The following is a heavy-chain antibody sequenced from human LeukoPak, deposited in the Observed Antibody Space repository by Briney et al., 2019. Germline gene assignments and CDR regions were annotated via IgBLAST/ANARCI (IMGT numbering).Heavy chain of an antibody. CDR1: GGSISPYY. D-gene: IGHD3-3*01. J-gene: IGHJ4*02. CDR3: ARVGMEWLSDTDY. CDR2: IYYSGST. Sequence: WETLSLTCTVSGGSISPYYWSWIRQPPGKGLERIGYIYYSGSTNYNPSLKSRVTISVDTSKNQFSLKLSSVTAADTAVYYCARVGMEWLSDTDYWGREPWSPSPQ. V-gene: IGHV4-59*12.